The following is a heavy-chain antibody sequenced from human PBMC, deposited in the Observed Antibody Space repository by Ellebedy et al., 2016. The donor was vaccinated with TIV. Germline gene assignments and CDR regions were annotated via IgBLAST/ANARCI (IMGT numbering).Heavy chain of an antibody. V-gene: IGHV3-23*01. J-gene: IGHJ2*01. D-gene: IGHD6-6*01. CDR2: ISIADST. CDR1: GFTFSSYA. Sequence: PGGSLRLSCAASGFTFSSYAMTWVLQAPGKGPEWVSSISIADSTYFADSVKGRFTISRDNSKNTVYLQMNSLRAEDTAVYYCARVSVAARSGYFDLWGRGTLVTVSS. CDR3: ARVSVAARSGYFDL.